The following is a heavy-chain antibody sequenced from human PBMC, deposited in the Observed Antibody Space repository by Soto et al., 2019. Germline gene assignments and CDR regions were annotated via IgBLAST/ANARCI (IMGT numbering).Heavy chain of an antibody. D-gene: IGHD5-18*01. CDR3: ATDVDTAMETVYYYYYMDV. CDR2: IIPILGIA. Sequence: QVQLVQSGAEVKKPGSSVKVSCKASGGTFSSYTISWVRQAPGQGLEWMGRIIPILGIANYAQKFQCRVTITADKSTSTAYMELSSLRSEDTAVYYCATDVDTAMETVYYYYYMDVWGKGTTVTVSS. CDR1: GGTFSSYT. J-gene: IGHJ6*03. V-gene: IGHV1-69*08.